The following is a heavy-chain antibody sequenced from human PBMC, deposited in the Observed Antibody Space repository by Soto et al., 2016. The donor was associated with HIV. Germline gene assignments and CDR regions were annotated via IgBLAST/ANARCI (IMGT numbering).Heavy chain of an antibody. CDR3: YEEPAPTGHSRGVDF. CDR2: IDYTGKT. D-gene: IGHD5-12*01. Sequence: QVRLQESGPGLVKPAQTLSLTCSVSNDSISIGGYYWSWIRQKPDTGLEWTGVIDYTGKTSYNPSLRSRVTLSVDVSKSRLFLILRSMSFADSGIYFCYEEPAPTGHSRGVDFWGQGARVIVS. V-gene: IGHV4-31*04. J-gene: IGHJ4*02. CDR1: NDSISIGGYY.